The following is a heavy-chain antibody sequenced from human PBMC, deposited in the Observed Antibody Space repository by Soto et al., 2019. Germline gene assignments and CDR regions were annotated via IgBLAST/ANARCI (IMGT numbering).Heavy chain of an antibody. Sequence: SETLSLTCSVSGASVTSGSCFWTWIRQLPGKGLQWIGYIYSSGATHYNPSLQGRLSMSLDTSGNHFSLRLTSVTVADTAVYYCAVHRATPGAALSNWFGPWGQGSLVTVSS. V-gene: IGHV4-31*02. CDR3: AVHRATPGAALSNWFGP. D-gene: IGHD1-26*01. CDR2: IYSSGAT. CDR1: GASVTSGSCF. J-gene: IGHJ5*02.